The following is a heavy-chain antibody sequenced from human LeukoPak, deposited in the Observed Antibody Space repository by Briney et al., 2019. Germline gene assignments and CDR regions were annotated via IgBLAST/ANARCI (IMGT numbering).Heavy chain of an antibody. Sequence: GGSLRLSCAASGFTFSSYRMSWVRQAPGKGLEWVANIKQDGSEKYYVDSVKGRFTISRDNAKNSLYLQMNSLRAEDTAVYYCARDRRGWGAAFDIWGQGTMVTVSS. CDR3: ARDRRGWGAAFDI. V-gene: IGHV3-7*03. D-gene: IGHD1-26*01. J-gene: IGHJ3*02. CDR1: GFTFSSYR. CDR2: IKQDGSEK.